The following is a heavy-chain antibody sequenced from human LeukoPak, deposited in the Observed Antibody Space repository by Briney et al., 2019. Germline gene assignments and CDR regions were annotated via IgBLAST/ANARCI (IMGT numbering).Heavy chain of an antibody. CDR2: IYTSGST. D-gene: IGHD6-13*01. CDR1: GGSISSYY. J-gene: IGHJ5*02. Sequence: SETLSLTCTVSGGSISSYYWSWIRQPAGKGLEWIGRIYTSGSTNYNPSLKSRVTMSVDTSKNQFSLKLSSVTAADTAVYYCARSPYSSSWYPFAPWGRGTLVTVSS. V-gene: IGHV4-4*07. CDR3: ARSPYSSSWYPFAP.